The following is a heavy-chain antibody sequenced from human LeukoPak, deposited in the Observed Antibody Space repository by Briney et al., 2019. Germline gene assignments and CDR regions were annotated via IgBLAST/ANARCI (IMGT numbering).Heavy chain of an antibody. V-gene: IGHV5-51*01. J-gene: IGHJ4*02. D-gene: IGHD6-6*01. Sequence: GESLKISCKGSGYSFTTYWIGWVRQMPGKGLEWMGIIYPGDSNTRYSPSFQGQVTISADKSISTAYLQWSSLKASDTAMYYCARDKRAAWSSSSEWGQGTLVTVSS. CDR2: IYPGDSNT. CDR1: GYSFTTYW. CDR3: ARDKRAAWSSSSE.